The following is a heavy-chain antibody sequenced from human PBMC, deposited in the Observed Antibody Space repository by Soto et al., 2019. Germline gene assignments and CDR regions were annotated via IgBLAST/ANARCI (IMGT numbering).Heavy chain of an antibody. V-gene: IGHV4-39*01. Sequence: SETLSLTCTVSGDSISSSSYYWVWIRQPPGRGLEWIGSIFYSGTTYYNPSLKSRVTVSIDTSKNQFPLKLTSVTAADTAVYYCAKTGPYDILTYWYFDLWGRGTLVTVSS. CDR1: GDSISSSSYY. D-gene: IGHD3-9*01. CDR3: AKTGPYDILTYWYFDL. CDR2: IFYSGTT. J-gene: IGHJ2*01.